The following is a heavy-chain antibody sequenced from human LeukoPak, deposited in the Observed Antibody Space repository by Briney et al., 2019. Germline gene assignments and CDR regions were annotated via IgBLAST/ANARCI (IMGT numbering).Heavy chain of an antibody. CDR3: VRAADRSYHYYGLDV. J-gene: IGHJ6*04. V-gene: IGHV3-13*01. CDR2: IGTAGDT. CDR1: GFTFSRYD. Sequence: GGSLRLSCAVSGFTFSRYDMHWVRQVTGKGLELVSAIGTAGDTYYSGYVKGRFAISRENDKNSLLLHMNSLTVADTAVYYCVRAADRSYHYYGLDVWGEGTTVTVSS.